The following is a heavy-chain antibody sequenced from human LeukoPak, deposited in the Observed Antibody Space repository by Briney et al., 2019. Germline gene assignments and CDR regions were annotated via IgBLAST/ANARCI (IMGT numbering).Heavy chain of an antibody. CDR2: IYHRGST. CDR1: GYSINGGDY. V-gene: IGHV4-38-2*02. D-gene: IGHD1-26*01. J-gene: IGHJ5*02. Sequence: KPSETLSLTCTVSGYSINGGDYWGWIRQPPGKGLEWIGSIYHRGSTYRNPSLKSRLIISVDTSKNQFSLKLSSVTAADTAVYYCARSYRGGYSPWGQGALVTVPS. CDR3: ARSYRGGYSP.